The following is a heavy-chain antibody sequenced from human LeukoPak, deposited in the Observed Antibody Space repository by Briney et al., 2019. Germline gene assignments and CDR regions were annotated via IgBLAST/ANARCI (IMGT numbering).Heavy chain of an antibody. CDR1: GFTFSDYY. CDR3: AKDILAAGLFFDY. CDR2: ISSSGSTI. J-gene: IGHJ4*02. Sequence: GGSLRLSCAASGFTFSDYYMSWIRQAPGKGLEWVSYISSSGSTIYYADSVKGRFTISRDNAENSLYLQMNSLRAEDTAVYYCAKDILAAGLFFDYWGQGVLVTVSS. D-gene: IGHD6-13*01. V-gene: IGHV3-11*01.